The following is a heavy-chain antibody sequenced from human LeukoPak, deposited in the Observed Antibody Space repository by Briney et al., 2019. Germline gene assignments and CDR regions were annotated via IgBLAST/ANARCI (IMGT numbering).Heavy chain of an antibody. CDR3: VSIGITIFVDSMDV. V-gene: IGHV4-59*12. J-gene: IGHJ6*02. D-gene: IGHD3-3*01. CDR1: GGSISSYY. Sequence: PSETLSLTCTVSGGSISSYYWSWIRQPPGKGLEWIGYIYYSGSTNYNPSLKSRVTISVDTSKNQFSLKLSSVTAADTAVYYCVSIGITIFVDSMDVWGQGTTVTVSS. CDR2: IYYSGST.